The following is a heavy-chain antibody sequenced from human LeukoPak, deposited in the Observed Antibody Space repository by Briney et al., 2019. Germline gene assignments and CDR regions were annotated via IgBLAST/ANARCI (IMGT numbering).Heavy chain of an antibody. CDR2: ISGSGGST. D-gene: IGHD3-10*01. J-gene: IGHJ4*02. CDR3: ARAPHYYGSGLYYFDY. Sequence: GGSLRLSCAASGFTFSSYAMSWVRQAPGKGLEWVSAISGSGGSTYYADSVKGRFTISRDNSENTLYLQMGSLRAEDMAVYFCARAPHYYGSGLYYFDYWGQGTLVTVSS. CDR1: GFTFSSYA. V-gene: IGHV3-23*01.